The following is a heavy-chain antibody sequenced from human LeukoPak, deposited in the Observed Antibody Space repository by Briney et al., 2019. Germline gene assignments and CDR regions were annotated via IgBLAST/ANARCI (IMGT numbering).Heavy chain of an antibody. D-gene: IGHD4-17*01. CDR3: ARGTGDPQRFDP. CDR1: GFTFSTYS. J-gene: IGHJ5*02. CDR2: ISSRCSAT. Sequence: GGSLRLSCAASGFTFSTYSMNWVRQAPGKGLEWVAYISSRCSATYYADSVKGRFTISRDNAKNSLYLQMNSLRDEDTAVYYCARGTGDPQRFDPWGQGTLVTVSS. V-gene: IGHV3-48*02.